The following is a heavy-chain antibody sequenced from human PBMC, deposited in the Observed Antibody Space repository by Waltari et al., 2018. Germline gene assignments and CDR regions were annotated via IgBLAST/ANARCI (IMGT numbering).Heavy chain of an antibody. Sequence: VRLQQSGPGLVKPSQTLSLTCAISGDSVSSNSAAWNWIRTSPSGGLEWLGRTYSRSRWYNDYAESVKSRININPDTSKNQFSLQLNSVTPEDTAVYYCTRDPDYYDSDSGYYNWFDPWGQGTLVTVSS. CDR2: TYSRSRWYN. V-gene: IGHV6-1*01. D-gene: IGHD3-22*01. CDR1: GDSVSSNSAA. CDR3: TRDPDYYDSDSGYYNWFDP. J-gene: IGHJ5*02.